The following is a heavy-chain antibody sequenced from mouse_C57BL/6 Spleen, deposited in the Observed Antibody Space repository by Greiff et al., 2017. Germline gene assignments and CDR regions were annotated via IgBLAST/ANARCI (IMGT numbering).Heavy chain of an antibody. CDR2: INYDGSST. CDR3: AREEGTAMVTTRAMDY. Sequence: EVQRVESEGGLVQPGSSMKLSCTASGFTFSDYYMAWVRQVPDKGLEWVATINYDGSSTSYLDSLKSRFIISRDNAKNVLYLQMSSLKSEDTATYYCAREEGTAMVTTRAMDYWGQGTSVTVPS. V-gene: IGHV5-16*01. J-gene: IGHJ4*01. CDR1: GFTFSDYY. D-gene: IGHD2-2*01.